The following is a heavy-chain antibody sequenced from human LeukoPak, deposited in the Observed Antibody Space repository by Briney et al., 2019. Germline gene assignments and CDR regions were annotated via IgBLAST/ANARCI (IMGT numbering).Heavy chain of an antibody. CDR1: GFTVSGNY. CDR3: AREIGPDSSGYNNAFDI. Sequence: GGSLRLSCAASGFTVSGNYMRWVRQAPGKGLEWVSCLINGGGTSYAGSVRDRFAISRDNSKNTPYLLMNSLRAEDTAVYYCAREIGPDSSGYNNAFDIWGQGTMVTVSS. J-gene: IGHJ3*02. V-gene: IGHV3-66*01. D-gene: IGHD3-22*01. CDR2: LINGGGT.